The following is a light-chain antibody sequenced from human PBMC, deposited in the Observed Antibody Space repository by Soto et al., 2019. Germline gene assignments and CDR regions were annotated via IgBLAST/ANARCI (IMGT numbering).Light chain of an antibody. CDR3: ASWDDSLNGHV. CDR2: SND. Sequence: QPFLAQPPSASGTPGQRVTVSCSGSSSNIASNTVNWYQQLPGTAPKLLIYSNDQRPSGVPDRFSASKSGTSASLAISGLQSEDEADYYCASWDDSLNGHVFGTGTKVTVL. CDR1: SSNIASNT. J-gene: IGLJ1*01. V-gene: IGLV1-44*01.